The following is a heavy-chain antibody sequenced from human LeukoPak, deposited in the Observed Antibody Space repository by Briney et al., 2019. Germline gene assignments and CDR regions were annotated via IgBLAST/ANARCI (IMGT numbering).Heavy chain of an antibody. CDR2: ISYDGSNK. Sequence: GGSLRLSCAASGFTFSSYGMHWVRQAPGKGLEWVAVISYDGSNKYYADSVKGRFTISRDNSKNTLYLQMNSLRAEDTAVYYCAKQLDVATPSFDCWGQGTLVTVSS. CDR3: AKQLDVATPSFDC. V-gene: IGHV3-30*18. J-gene: IGHJ4*02. CDR1: GFTFSSYG. D-gene: IGHD5-12*01.